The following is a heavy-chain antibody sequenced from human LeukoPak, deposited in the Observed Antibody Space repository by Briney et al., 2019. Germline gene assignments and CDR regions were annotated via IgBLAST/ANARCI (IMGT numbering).Heavy chain of an antibody. CDR2: IYYSGST. Sequence: PSETLSLTCTVSGGSISSYYWSWIRQPPGKGLEWIGYIYYSGSTNYNPSLKSRVTISVDTSKNQFSLKLSSVTAADTAVYYCARSNERWLQFDLDYWGQGTLVTVSS. D-gene: IGHD5-12*01. CDR1: GGSISSYY. V-gene: IGHV4-59*01. CDR3: ARSNERWLQFDLDY. J-gene: IGHJ4*02.